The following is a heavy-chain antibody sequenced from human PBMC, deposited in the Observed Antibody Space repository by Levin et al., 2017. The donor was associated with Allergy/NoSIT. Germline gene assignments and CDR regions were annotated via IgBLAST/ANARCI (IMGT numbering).Heavy chain of an antibody. J-gene: IGHJ5*02. D-gene: IGHD6-13*01. CDR3: ARDWREEQQLVVYNWFDP. V-gene: IGHV1-69*06. CDR2: IIPIFGTA. CDR1: GGTFSSYA. Sequence: GASVKVSCKASGGTFSSYAISWVRQAPGQGLEWMGGIIPIFGTANYAQKFQGRVTITADKSTSTAYMELSSLRSEDTAVYYCARDWREEQQLVVYNWFDPWGQGTLVTVSS.